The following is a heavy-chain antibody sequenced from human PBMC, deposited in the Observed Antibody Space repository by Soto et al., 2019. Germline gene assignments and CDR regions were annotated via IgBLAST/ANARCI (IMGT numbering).Heavy chain of an antibody. CDR1: GGSFSGYY. CDR3: ARGAGYYRLRFDY. CDR2: INHSGST. V-gene: IGHV4-34*01. D-gene: IGHD3-22*01. J-gene: IGHJ4*02. Sequence: QVQLQQWGAGLLKPSETLSLTCAVYGGSFSGYYWSWIRQPPGKGLEWIGEINHSGSTNYNPSLKSRVTISVDTSKNQFSLKLSSVTAADTAVYYCARGAGYYRLRFDYWGQGTLVTVSS.